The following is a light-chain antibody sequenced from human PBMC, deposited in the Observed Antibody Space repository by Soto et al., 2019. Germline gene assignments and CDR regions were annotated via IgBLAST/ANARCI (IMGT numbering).Light chain of an antibody. CDR3: QQRSNGIT. CDR2: DAS. J-gene: IGKJ5*01. Sequence: EIVLTQSPATLSLSPGERATLSCRASQSVSSHLAWYQQKPGQAPRLLIYDASNRATGIPARFSGSGSGTDFTLTISSLEPEDFAVYYSQQRSNGITFGQGTRLEIK. CDR1: QSVSSH. V-gene: IGKV3-11*01.